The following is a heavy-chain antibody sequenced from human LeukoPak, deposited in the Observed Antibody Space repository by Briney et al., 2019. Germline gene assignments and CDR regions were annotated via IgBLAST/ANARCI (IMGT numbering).Heavy chain of an antibody. D-gene: IGHD1-14*01. V-gene: IGHV3-48*02. CDR1: GFTVSNNY. CDR3: ARGNRGLSPDY. Sequence: GGSLRLSCAASGFTVSNNYMSWVRQAPGKGLEWVSYIGTSSSPKYYADSVKGRFTISRDNDKNSIYLQMDSLRDEDTAVYYCARGNRGLSPDYWGQGTLVTVSS. J-gene: IGHJ4*02. CDR2: IGTSSSPK.